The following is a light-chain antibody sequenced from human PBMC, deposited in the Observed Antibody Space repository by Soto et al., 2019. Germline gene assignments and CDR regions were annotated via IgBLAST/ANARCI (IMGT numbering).Light chain of an antibody. V-gene: IGLV1-44*01. J-gene: IGLJ2*01. Sequence: QPVLTQPPSVSGTPGQTVSISCSGSASNLGGNPVNWYQHLPGAAPKLLIYTNHQRPSGVPDRFSGSKSGTSASLAISGLRSEDEAIFYCAAWDDSLNAVVFGGGTKLTVL. CDR3: AAWDDSLNAVV. CDR2: TNH. CDR1: ASNLGGNP.